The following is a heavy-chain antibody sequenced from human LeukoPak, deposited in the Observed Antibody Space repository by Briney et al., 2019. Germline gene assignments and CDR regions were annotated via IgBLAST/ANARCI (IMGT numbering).Heavy chain of an antibody. CDR2: INPNSGGT. V-gene: IGHV1-2*02. J-gene: IGHJ6*03. CDR1: GYTFTGYY. CDR3: ARGFASGTPDRNYYYYYMDV. Sequence: GASVQVSCKASGYTFTGYYMHWVRQAPGQGLEWMGWINPNSGGTNYAQKFQGRVTMTRDTSISTAYMELSRLRSDDTAVYYCARGFASGTPDRNYYYYYMDVWGKGTTVTVSS. D-gene: IGHD1-1*01.